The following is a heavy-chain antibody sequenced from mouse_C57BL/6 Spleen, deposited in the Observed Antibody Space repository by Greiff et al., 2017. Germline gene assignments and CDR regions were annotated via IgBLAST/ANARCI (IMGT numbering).Heavy chain of an antibody. CDR3: ASSYDAWFAY. J-gene: IGHJ3*01. V-gene: IGHV1-59*01. D-gene: IGHD2-3*01. CDR1: GYTFTSYW. CDR2: IDPSDSYT. Sequence: VQLQQPGAELVRPGTSVKLSCKASGYTFTSYWMHWVKQRPGQGLEWIGVIDPSDSYTNYNQKFKGKATLTVDTSSSTAYMQLSSLTSEDSAVYYCASSYDAWFAYWGQGTLVTVSA.